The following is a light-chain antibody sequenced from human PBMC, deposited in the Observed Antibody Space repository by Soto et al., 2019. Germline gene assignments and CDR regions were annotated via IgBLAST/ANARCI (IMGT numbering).Light chain of an antibody. CDR2: GNS. CDR1: SSNIGAVYD. CDR3: QSYDSSLSGYV. Sequence: QSVLTQPPSVSGAPGQRVTISCTGSSSNIGAVYDVHWYQQYPGTAPKLLIYGNSNRPSGVLDRFSGSKSGTSASLAISGLQADDEADYYCQSYDSSLSGYVFGTGTKVTVL. V-gene: IGLV1-40*01. J-gene: IGLJ1*01.